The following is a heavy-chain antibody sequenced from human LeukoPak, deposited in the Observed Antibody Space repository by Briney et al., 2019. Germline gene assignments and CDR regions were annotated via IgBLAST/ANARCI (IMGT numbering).Heavy chain of an antibody. D-gene: IGHD3-16*01. V-gene: IGHV1-18*01. CDR2: ISAYNGNT. CDR3: ASGGGAEGSDP. CDR1: GYTFTSYG. Sequence: GASVKVSCKASGYTFTSYGISWVRQAPGQGLEWMGWISAYNGNTNYAQKFQGRVTMTRDTSTNTVYMELSSLRSEDTAVYYCASGGGAEGSDPWGQGTLVTVSS. J-gene: IGHJ5*02.